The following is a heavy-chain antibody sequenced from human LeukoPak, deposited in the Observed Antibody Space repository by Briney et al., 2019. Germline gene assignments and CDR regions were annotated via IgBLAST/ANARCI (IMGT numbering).Heavy chain of an antibody. Sequence: GAALILYGVGTQFTLSNDWLASVRQAPGTGLEWVDHIKQDGSQNYYVDSVKGRFTISRDNAENSLYLQMNNLRAEDTAVYYCARERAVGTVYAALEIWGQGTMVAVSS. D-gene: IGHD5-18*01. J-gene: IGHJ3*02. CDR1: QFTLSNDW. CDR2: IKQDGSQN. V-gene: IGHV3-7*01. CDR3: ARERAVGTVYAALEI.